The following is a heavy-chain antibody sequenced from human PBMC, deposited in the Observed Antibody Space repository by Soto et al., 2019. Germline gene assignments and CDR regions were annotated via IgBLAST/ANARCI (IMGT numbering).Heavy chain of an antibody. J-gene: IGHJ5*02. CDR2: ISSSGLSI. V-gene: IGHV3-48*03. Sequence: GVLRLSCTASGFTFSGFEMNWVRQAPGKGPEWVSYISSSGLSIYYADSVKGRFTISRDNSENSLYLQMNSLRAEDTAVYYCASAHFGWFDPWGQGTLVTVSS. CDR1: GFTFSGFE. D-gene: IGHD3-10*01. CDR3: ASAHFGWFDP.